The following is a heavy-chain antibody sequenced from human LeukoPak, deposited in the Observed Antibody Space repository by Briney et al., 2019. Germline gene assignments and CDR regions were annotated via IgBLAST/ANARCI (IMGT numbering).Heavy chain of an antibody. D-gene: IGHD3-16*01. CDR1: GGSISSYY. CDR2: IYTSGST. CDR3: ARGGTHGYFAY. V-gene: IGHV4-4*07. J-gene: IGHJ4*02. Sequence: NASETLSLTCTVSGGSISSYYWNWIRQPAGKRLEWIGRIYTSGSTNYNPSLESRVTMSIDTSKSQLSLNLSSVTAADTAVYYCARGGTHGYFAYWGQGTLVTVSS.